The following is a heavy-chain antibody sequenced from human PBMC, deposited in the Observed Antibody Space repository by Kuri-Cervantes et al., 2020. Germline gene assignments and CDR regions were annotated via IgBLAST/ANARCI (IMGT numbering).Heavy chain of an antibody. J-gene: IGHJ4*02. CDR1: GFTFSSYW. D-gene: IGHD2-21*02. Sequence: GGSLRLSCAASGFTFSSYWMHWVRQAPGKGLVWVSRINTVGSTTNYADSVKGRFTISRDNAKNTVSLQMNSLRAEDTAAYYCARVGVTDDYWGQGTLVTVSS. CDR2: INTVGSTT. V-gene: IGHV3-74*01. CDR3: ARVGVTDDY.